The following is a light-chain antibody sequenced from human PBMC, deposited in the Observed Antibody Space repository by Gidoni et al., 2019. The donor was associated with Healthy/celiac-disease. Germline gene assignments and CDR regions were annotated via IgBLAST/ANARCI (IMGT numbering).Light chain of an antibody. J-gene: IGKJ1*01. CDR2: DAS. CDR1: QSVSSY. CDR3: QQRSNWPPWT. V-gene: IGKV3-11*01. Sequence: ELVLTQSPATLSLSPGESATLSCRASQSVSSYLAWYQQKPGQAPRLLIYDASNRATGIPARFSGSGSGTDFTLTISSREPEDFAVYYCQQRSNWPPWTFGQGTKVEIK.